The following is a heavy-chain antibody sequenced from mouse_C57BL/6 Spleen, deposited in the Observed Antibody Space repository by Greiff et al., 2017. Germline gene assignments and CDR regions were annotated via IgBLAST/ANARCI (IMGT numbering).Heavy chain of an antibody. J-gene: IGHJ1*03. CDR1: GFTFSSYG. CDR3: ARHEGV. V-gene: IGHV5-6*01. CDR2: ISSGGSYT. Sequence: EVQLVESGGDLVKPGGSLKLSCAASGFTFSSYGLSCVRQTPHKKLEWVATISSGGSYTYYPDSVKGRFTISGDNAKNTLYQQMSSMKSEKTTMYYCARHEGVWGTGTTVTVSS.